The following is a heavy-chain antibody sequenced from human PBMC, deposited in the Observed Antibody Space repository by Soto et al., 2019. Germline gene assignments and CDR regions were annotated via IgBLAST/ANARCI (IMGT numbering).Heavy chain of an antibody. CDR1: GFTFSTHA. CDR3: ARDQTGITTTGGGRIDH. CDR2: VSVDGSNK. Sequence: QVQLVESGGGVVQPGRSLRLSCAASGFTFSTHAMHWVRQAPGKGLECVAIVSVDGSNKYYADSVKGRFTISRDNSKNTLYLQMSGLTPEDTAGYYCARDQTGITTTGGGRIDHWGQGTRVTVSS. J-gene: IGHJ4*02. D-gene: IGHD1-1*01. V-gene: IGHV3-30-3*01.